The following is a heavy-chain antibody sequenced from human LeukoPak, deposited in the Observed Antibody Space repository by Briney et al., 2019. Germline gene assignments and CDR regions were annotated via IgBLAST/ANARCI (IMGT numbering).Heavy chain of an antibody. Sequence: SETLSLTCTVSGGSISSYYWSWIRQPPGKGLEWIGYIYYSGSTNYNPSLKSRVTISVDTSKNQFSLKLSSVTAADTAVYYCARKLYSSSWYKAFDIWXQGTMVTVSS. CDR1: GGSISSYY. CDR2: IYYSGST. V-gene: IGHV4-59*01. D-gene: IGHD6-13*01. J-gene: IGHJ3*02. CDR3: ARKLYSSSWYKAFDI.